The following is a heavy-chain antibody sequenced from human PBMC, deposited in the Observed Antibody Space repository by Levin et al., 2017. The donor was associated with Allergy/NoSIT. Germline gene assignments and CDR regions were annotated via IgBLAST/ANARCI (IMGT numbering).Heavy chain of an antibody. CDR2: ISSSSSTI. CDR1: GFTFSSYS. CDR3: ARGSSSWYGDFDY. Sequence: SCAASGFTFSSYSMNWVRQAPGKGLEWVSYISSSSSTIYYADSVKGRFTISRDNAKNSLYLQMNSLRDEDTAVYYCARGSSSWYGDFDYWGQGPLVTVSS. J-gene: IGHJ4*02. V-gene: IGHV3-48*02. D-gene: IGHD6-13*01.